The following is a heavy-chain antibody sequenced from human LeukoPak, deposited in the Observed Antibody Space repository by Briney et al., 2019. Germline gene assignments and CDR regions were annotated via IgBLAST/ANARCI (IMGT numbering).Heavy chain of an antibody. CDR2: IGRSGTTI. Sequence: GGSLRLSCAASGFTFSSYTMNWVRQAPGKGLEWVSFIGRSGTTIYYADSVKGRFTRSRDNAKNSLHLQMNSLRAEDTAVYYCATNHPDGGGGRYFDWSPIDWGQGTLVTVSS. CDR3: ATNHPDGGGGRYFDWSPID. CDR1: GFTFSSYT. V-gene: IGHV3-48*04. J-gene: IGHJ4*02. D-gene: IGHD3-9*01.